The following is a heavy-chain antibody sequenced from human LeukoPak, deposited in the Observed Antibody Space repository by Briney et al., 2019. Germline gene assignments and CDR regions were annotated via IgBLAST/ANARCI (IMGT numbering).Heavy chain of an antibody. J-gene: IGHJ4*02. Sequence: SETLSLTCTVSGGSISNYYGSWVRQPPGKGLEWIGYIYYSGSTNYNPSLKSRVTISVDTSKNQFSPKLSSVTAADTAVYYCARAPDNYGGKAGYDYWGQGTLVTVSS. CDR1: GGSISNYY. CDR2: IYYSGST. D-gene: IGHD4-23*01. CDR3: ARAPDNYGGKAGYDY. V-gene: IGHV4-59*01.